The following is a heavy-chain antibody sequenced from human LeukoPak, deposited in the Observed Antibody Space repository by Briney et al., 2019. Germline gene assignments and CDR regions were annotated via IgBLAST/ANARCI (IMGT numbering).Heavy chain of an antibody. CDR2: INHSGST. V-gene: IGHV4-34*01. CDR1: GGSFSGYY. CDR3: ARASSGYYYLYYYGMDV. D-gene: IGHD3-22*01. Sequence: PSETLSLTCAVYGGSFSGYYWSWIRQPPGKGLEWIGEINHSGSTNYNPSLKSRVTISVDTSKNQFSLKLSTVTAADTAVYYCARASSGYYYLYYYGMDVWGQGTTVTVSS. J-gene: IGHJ6*02.